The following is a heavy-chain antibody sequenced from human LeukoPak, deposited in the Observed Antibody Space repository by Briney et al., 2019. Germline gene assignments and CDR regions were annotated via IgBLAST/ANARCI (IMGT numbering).Heavy chain of an antibody. Sequence: SETLSLTCTVSGGSISSSSCYWGWIRQPPGKGLEWIGSIYYSGSTYYNPSLKSRVTISVDTSKNQFSLKLSSVPAADTAVYYCARDGCSGGSCYQGGVDYWGQGTLVTVSS. CDR1: GGSISSSSCY. CDR3: ARDGCSGGSCYQGGVDY. CDR2: IYYSGST. J-gene: IGHJ4*02. V-gene: IGHV4-39*07. D-gene: IGHD2-15*01.